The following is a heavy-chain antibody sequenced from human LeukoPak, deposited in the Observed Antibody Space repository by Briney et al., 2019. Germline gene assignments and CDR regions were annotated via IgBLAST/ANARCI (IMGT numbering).Heavy chain of an antibody. CDR2: IYPSDSDT. CDR3: ARQGRQRLVVVGETYFDY. V-gene: IGHV5-51*01. D-gene: IGHD6-19*01. J-gene: IGHJ4*02. CDR1: GYTFTNHW. Sequence: GESLKISCKGSGYTFTNHWIGWVRQMPGKGLEWMGTIYPSDSDTRYSPSFQGQVTISADKSISTAYLQWSSLKASDTAMYYCARQGRQRLVVVGETYFDYWGQGTLVTVSS.